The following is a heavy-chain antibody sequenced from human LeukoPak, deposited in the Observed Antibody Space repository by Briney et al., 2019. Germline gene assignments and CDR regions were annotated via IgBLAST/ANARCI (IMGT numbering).Heavy chain of an antibody. V-gene: IGHV1-69*13. Sequence: SVKVSCKASGGTFSSYAISWVRLAPGQGLERMGGIIPIFGTANYAQKFQGRVTITADESTSTAYMELSSLRSEDTAVYYCARARSSSSGYYLHYFDYWGQGTLVTVSS. J-gene: IGHJ4*02. CDR3: ARARSSSSGYYLHYFDY. D-gene: IGHD3-22*01. CDR2: IIPIFGTA. CDR1: GGTFSSYA.